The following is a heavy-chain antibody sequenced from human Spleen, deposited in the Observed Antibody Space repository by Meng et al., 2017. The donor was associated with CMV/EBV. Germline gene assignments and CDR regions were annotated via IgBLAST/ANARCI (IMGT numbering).Heavy chain of an antibody. Sequence: ASVKVSCKASGYIFTNYYLHWVRQAPGQGLEWMGIINPSGGRPTYAQKFQGRVTMTRDTSTTTIYMELSNLRFEDTAVYFCAREFDAYCSLTTCHRGYAFDMWGQGTMVT. CDR3: AREFDAYCSLTTCHRGYAFDM. V-gene: IGHV1-46*01. CDR2: INPSGGRP. J-gene: IGHJ3*02. CDR1: GYIFTNYY. D-gene: IGHD2-21*01.